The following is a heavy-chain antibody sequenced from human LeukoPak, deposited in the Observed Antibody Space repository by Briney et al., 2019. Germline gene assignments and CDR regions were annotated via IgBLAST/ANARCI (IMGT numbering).Heavy chain of an antibody. CDR2: TYYSGST. J-gene: IGHJ6*02. CDR1: GGSISSSNW. Sequence: SGTLSLTCAVSGGSISSSNWWSWVRQPPGKGLEWIGYTYYSGSTNYNPSLKSRVTISVDTSKNQFSLKLSSVTAADTAVYYCARVDYYYGMDVWGQGTTVTVSS. CDR3: ARVDYYYGMDV. V-gene: IGHV4-4*02.